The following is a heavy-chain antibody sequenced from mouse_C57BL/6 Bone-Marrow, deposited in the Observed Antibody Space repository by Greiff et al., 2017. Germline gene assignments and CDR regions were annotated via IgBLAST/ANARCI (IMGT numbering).Heavy chain of an antibody. Sequence: VQLQESGAELVKPGASVKMSCKASGYTFTTYPIEWMKQNHGKSLEWIGNFHPYNDDTKYNEKFKGKATLTVEKSSSTVYLELSRLPSDDSAVYYCARGSNYGGYYLDYWGQGTTLTVSS. D-gene: IGHD2-5*01. V-gene: IGHV1-47*01. CDR2: FHPYNDDT. CDR3: ARGSNYGGYYLDY. J-gene: IGHJ2*01. CDR1: GYTFTTYP.